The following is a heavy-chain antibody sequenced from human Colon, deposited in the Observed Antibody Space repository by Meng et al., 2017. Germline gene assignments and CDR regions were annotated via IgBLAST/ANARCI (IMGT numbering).Heavy chain of an antibody. CDR2: IYHTGST. V-gene: IGHV4-30-2*01. Sequence: QVQLQQWGAGLLKPSETLSLTCAVSGGSISSGGYSWSWIRQPPGKGLEWIGYIYHTGSTDYNTSLKSRVTISVDRSKNQFSLKLSSVTTADTAVYFCARGGGGITIFDPWGQGTLVTVSS. J-gene: IGHJ5*02. CDR1: GGSISSGGYS. CDR3: ARGGGGITIFDP. D-gene: IGHD3-3*01.